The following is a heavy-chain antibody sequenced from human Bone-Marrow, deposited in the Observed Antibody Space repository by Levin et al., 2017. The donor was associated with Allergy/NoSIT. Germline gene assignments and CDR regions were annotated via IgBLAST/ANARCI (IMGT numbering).Heavy chain of an antibody. Sequence: SGPTLVKPTQTLTVTCTFSGFSLSTTGVGVGWIRQPPGKALEWLALIYWDDDKRYRPSLKSRLTITKDSSKNQVVLPLTNADPVDTGTYYCARFGAGFYFSDTFDIWGQGTMVTVSS. CDR2: IYWDDDK. V-gene: IGHV2-5*02. CDR3: ARFGAGFYFSDTFDI. CDR1: GFSLSTTGVG. J-gene: IGHJ3*02. D-gene: IGHD3-22*01.